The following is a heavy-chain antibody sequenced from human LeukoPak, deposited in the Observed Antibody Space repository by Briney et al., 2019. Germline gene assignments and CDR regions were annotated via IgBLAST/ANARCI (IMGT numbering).Heavy chain of an antibody. CDR1: GFTLSSYG. CDR3: AKGVNGYDYFDY. D-gene: IGHD5-12*01. J-gene: IGHJ4*02. CDR2: ISYDGSNK. Sequence: GRSLRLSCAASGFTLSSYGMHWVRQAPGKGLEWVAVISYDGSNKYYADSVKGRFTISRDNSKNTLYLQMNSLRAEDTAVYYCAKGVNGYDYFDYWGQGTLVTVSS. V-gene: IGHV3-30*18.